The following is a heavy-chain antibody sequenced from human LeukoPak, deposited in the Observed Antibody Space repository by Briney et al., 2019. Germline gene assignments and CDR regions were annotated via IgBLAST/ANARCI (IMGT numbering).Heavy chain of an antibody. J-gene: IGHJ2*01. D-gene: IGHD1-1*01. CDR3: ASSPQGGNPRTITYWYFDL. CDR1: GFTFSSYG. Sequence: AGGSLRLSCAASGFTFSSYGMHWVRQAPGKGLEWVAVISYDGSNKYYADSVRGRFTISRDNAKNSLYLQMNSLRAEDTAVYYCASSPQGGNPRTITYWYFDLWGRGTLVTVSS. V-gene: IGHV3-30*03. CDR2: ISYDGSNK.